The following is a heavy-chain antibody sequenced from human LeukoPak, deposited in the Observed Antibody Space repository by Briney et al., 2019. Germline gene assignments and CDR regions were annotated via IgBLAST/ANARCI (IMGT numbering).Heavy chain of an antibody. J-gene: IGHJ3*02. CDR3: AKDRRYSSGLGAFEI. V-gene: IGHV3-23*01. CDR1: GFNFGNYT. Sequence: GGSLRLSCAASGFNFGNYTMAWVRLVPGKGLQWVSGISGGGTTYYADSVRGRFTIARDNPKKTLHLQMNSLRAEDSALYYCAKDRRYSSGLGAFEIWGPGTLVTVSS. D-gene: IGHD3-10*01. CDR2: ISGGGTT.